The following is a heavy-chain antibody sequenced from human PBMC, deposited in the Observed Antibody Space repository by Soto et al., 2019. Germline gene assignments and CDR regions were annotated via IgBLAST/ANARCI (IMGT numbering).Heavy chain of an antibody. V-gene: IGHV4-34*01. CDR3: ASRAYWTNSRCSSDF. D-gene: IGHD6-13*01. CDR1: GGSLSDHY. Sequence: VQLQQWGAGLLKPSETLSLTCAVSGGSLSDHYWSWIRQAPGKGLEWVGEINHGGSTNYNPSLESRLTISVDTSKYQFSLHLRSVTAADTAVYFCASRAYWTNSRCSSDFWCEGILVSVSS. J-gene: IGHJ4*02. CDR2: INHGGST.